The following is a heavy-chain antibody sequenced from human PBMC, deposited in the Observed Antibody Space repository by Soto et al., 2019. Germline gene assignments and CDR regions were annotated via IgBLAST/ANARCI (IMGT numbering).Heavy chain of an antibody. CDR2: INHSGST. V-gene: IGHV4-34*01. CDR3: ARGFYYGSGSYYYYYYYGMDV. D-gene: IGHD3-10*01. J-gene: IGHJ6*02. Sequence: SETLSLTCAVYGGSFSGYYWSWIRQPPGKGLEWIGEINHSGSTNYNPSLKSRVTISVDTSKNQFSLKLSSVTAADTAVYYCARGFYYGSGSYYYYYYYGMDVWGQGTTVTVSS. CDR1: GGSFSGYY.